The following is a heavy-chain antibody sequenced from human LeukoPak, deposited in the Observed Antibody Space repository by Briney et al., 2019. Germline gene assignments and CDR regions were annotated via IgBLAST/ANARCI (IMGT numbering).Heavy chain of an antibody. CDR3: ARDRLDSYDILTGSAGSWFDP. V-gene: IGHV1-69*04. CDR1: GGTFSSYA. J-gene: IGHJ5*02. Sequence: GASVKVSCKASGGTFSSYAISWVRQAPGQGLEWMGRIIPILGIANYAQKFQGRVTITADKSTSTAYMELSSLRSEDTAVYYCARDRLDSYDILTGSAGSWFDPWGQGTLVTVSS. CDR2: IIPILGIA. D-gene: IGHD3-9*01.